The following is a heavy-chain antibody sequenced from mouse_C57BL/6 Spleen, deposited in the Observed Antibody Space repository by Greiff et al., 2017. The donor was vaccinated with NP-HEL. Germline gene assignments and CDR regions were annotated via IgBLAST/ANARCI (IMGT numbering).Heavy chain of an antibody. CDR3: AREGGYYGSSYDY. J-gene: IGHJ2*01. D-gene: IGHD1-1*01. CDR2: IYPGDGDT. V-gene: IGHV1-82*01. Sequence: QVQLQQSGPELVQPGASVKISCKASGYAFSSSWMNWVKQRPGKGLEWIGRIYPGDGDTNYNGKFKGKATLTADKSSSTAYMQLSSLTSEDSAVYFCAREGGYYGSSYDYWGQGTTLTVSS. CDR1: GYAFSSSW.